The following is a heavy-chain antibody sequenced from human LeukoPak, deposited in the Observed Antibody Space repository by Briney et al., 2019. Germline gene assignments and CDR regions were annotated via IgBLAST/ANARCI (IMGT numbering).Heavy chain of an antibody. CDR1: DDSISSYY. J-gene: IGHJ3*02. CDR3: ARDSGYNVNDHDVNAFDI. CDR2: IYTSGST. D-gene: IGHD5-24*01. Sequence: PSETLSLTCTVSDDSISSYYWSWIRQPAGKGLEWIGRIYTSGSTNYNPSLKSRVTMSVDTSKNQFSLKLSSVTAADTALYYCARDSGYNVNDHDVNAFDIWGQGTMVTISS. V-gene: IGHV4-4*07.